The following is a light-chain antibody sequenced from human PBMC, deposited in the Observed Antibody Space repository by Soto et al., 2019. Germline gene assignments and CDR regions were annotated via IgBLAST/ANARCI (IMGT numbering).Light chain of an antibody. V-gene: IGKV3-20*01. CDR1: QSVSSSY. J-gene: IGKJ1*01. Sequence: EIVLTQSPGTLSLSPGERATLSCRASQSVSSSYLAWYQQKPGQAPRLLIYGTSSRATGIPDRFSGSGSGTDFTLTISRLGPEDFAVYYCQQYVTWTFGQGTKVEIK. CDR3: QQYVTWT. CDR2: GTS.